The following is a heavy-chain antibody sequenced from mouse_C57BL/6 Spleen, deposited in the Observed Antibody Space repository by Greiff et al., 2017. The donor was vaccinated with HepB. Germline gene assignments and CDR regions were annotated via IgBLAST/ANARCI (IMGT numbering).Heavy chain of an antibody. D-gene: IGHD1-1*01. CDR2: IYPRDGST. V-gene: IGHV1-85*01. CDR3: ARMGLTPVVAPDY. Sequence: QVQLKESGPELVKPGASVKLSCKASGYTFTSYDINWVKQRPGQGLEWIGWIYPRDGSTKYNEKFKGKATLTVDTSSSTAYMELHSLTSEDSAVYFCARMGLTPVVAPDYWGQGTTLTVSS. CDR1: GYTFTSYD. J-gene: IGHJ2*01.